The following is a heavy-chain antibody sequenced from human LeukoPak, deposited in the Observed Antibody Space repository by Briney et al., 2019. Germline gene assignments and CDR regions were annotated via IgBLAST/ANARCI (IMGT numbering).Heavy chain of an antibody. CDR3: ARGQRYDSSGYSRRHDAFDI. CDR2: VSETGDGT. V-gene: IGHV3-23*01. CDR1: GFSFSSYA. Sequence: GGSLRLSCAVSGFSFSSYAMSWVRQAPGEGLEWVSTVSETGDGTYYADSVKGRFIISRDNSKNTFYLQMNSLRAEDTAVYYCARGQRYDSSGYSRRHDAFDIWGQGTMVTVSS. J-gene: IGHJ3*02. D-gene: IGHD3-22*01.